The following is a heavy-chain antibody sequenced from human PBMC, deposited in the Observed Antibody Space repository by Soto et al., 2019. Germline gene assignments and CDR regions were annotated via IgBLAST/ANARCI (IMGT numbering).Heavy chain of an antibody. CDR1: GYTFTGYY. J-gene: IGHJ6*02. V-gene: IGHV1-2*02. CDR3: ATSIAARLFYYGMDV. D-gene: IGHD6-6*01. Sequence: ASVKVSCKASGYTFTGYYMHWVRQAPGQGLEWMGWINPNSGGTNYAQKFQGRVTMTRDTSISTAYMELSRLRSDDTAVYYCATSIAARLFYYGMDVWGQGTTVTVS. CDR2: INPNSGGT.